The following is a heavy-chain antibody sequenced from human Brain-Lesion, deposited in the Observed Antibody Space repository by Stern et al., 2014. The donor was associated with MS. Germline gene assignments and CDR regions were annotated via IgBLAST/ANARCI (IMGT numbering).Heavy chain of an antibody. J-gene: IGHJ4*02. CDR1: GYTFTGYY. Sequence: QVQLVESGAEVKKPGASVKVSCKASGYTFTGYYMHWVRQAPGQGLEWMGWINPKSGGTNYAQKFQGWVTMTRDTSINTAYMELSRLRSDDTAVYCCATYYYDSTGYNDFWGQGTLVTVSS. CDR3: ATYYYDSTGYNDF. CDR2: INPKSGGT. D-gene: IGHD3-22*01. V-gene: IGHV1-2*04.